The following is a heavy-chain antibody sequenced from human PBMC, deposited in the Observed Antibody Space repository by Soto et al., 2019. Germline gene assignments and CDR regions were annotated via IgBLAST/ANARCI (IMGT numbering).Heavy chain of an antibody. D-gene: IGHD3-16*02. J-gene: IGHJ4*02. V-gene: IGHV4-34*01. CDR2: INHSGST. Sequence: QVQLQQWGAGLLKPSETLSLTCAVYGGSFSGYYWSWIRQPPGKGLEWIGEINHSGSTNYNPSLNSRVTISVDTSKNQFSLKLSSVTAADTAVYYCARGVRPFRLFDYWGQGTLVTVSS. CDR3: ARGVRPFRLFDY. CDR1: GGSFSGYY.